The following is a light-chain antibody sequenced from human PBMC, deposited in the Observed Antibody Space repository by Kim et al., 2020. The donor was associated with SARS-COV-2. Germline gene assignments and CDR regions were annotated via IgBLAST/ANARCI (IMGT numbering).Light chain of an antibody. CDR2: GAS. CDR3: LQHSTYPIT. V-gene: IGKV1-17*01. Sequence: ASAGDRVTITCRASQDISSGLVWYQQNPGRAPKRLIYGASSLQSGVPSRFSGSGSGTEFTLTISSVQPEDFATYFCLQHSTYPITFGQGTRLEIK. J-gene: IGKJ5*01. CDR1: QDISSG.